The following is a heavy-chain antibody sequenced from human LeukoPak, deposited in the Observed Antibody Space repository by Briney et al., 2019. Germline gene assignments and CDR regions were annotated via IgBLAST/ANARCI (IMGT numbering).Heavy chain of an antibody. CDR2: FDPEDGET. J-gene: IGHJ6*02. D-gene: IGHD2-2*02. V-gene: IGHV1-24*01. CDR3: ATLAIVVVPAAIRGNGMDV. Sequence: GASVKVSCKVSGYTLTELSMHWVRQAPGKGLEWMGGFDPEDGETIYAQKFQGRVTMTEDTSTDTAYMELSSPRSEDTAVYYCATLAIVVVPAAIRGNGMDVWGQGTTVTVSS. CDR1: GYTLTELS.